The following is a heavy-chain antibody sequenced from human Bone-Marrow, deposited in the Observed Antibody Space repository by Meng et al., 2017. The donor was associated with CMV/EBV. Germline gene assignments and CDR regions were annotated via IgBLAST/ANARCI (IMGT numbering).Heavy chain of an antibody. CDR2: INPHTGTT. CDR1: GYNFTDCF. Sequence: ASGKVSCKVSGYNFTDCFIDWVRQAPGQGLEWIGWINPHTGTTHFAQKFQGRATMTRDTSISTVYMELTHLRSDDTAVYYCARDRDSSGWYIFDYWGQGSLVTVSS. D-gene: IGHD6-19*01. V-gene: IGHV1-2*02. J-gene: IGHJ4*01. CDR3: ARDRDSSGWYIFDY.